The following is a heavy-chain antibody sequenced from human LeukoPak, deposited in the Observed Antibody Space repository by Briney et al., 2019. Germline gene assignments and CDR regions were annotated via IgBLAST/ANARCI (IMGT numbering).Heavy chain of an antibody. V-gene: IGHV3-9*03. Sequence: GRSLRLSCAASGFTFDDYAMHWVRQAPGKGLEWVSGISWNSGSIGYADSVKGRFTISRDNAKNSLYLQMNSLRAEDMALYYCAKDITPRLAWDGYFDYWGQGTLVTVSS. CDR3: AKDITPRLAWDGYFDY. CDR1: GFTFDDYA. J-gene: IGHJ4*02. CDR2: ISWNSGSI. D-gene: IGHD6-19*01.